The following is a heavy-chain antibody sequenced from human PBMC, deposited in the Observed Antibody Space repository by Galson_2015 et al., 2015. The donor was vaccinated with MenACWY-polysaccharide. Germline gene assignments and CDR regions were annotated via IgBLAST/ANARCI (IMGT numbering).Heavy chain of an antibody. CDR3: AKERTTVDI. D-gene: IGHD4-17*01. J-gene: IGHJ3*02. CDR2: ISGRGGST. Sequence: SLRLSCAAPGFTFSSYGMSWVRQAPGKGLEWVSGISGRGGSTYYADSVKGRFTISRDNSKNTLYLQMNSLRADDTAVYYCAKERTTVDIWGQGTMVTVSS. V-gene: IGHV3-23*01. CDR1: GFTFSSYG.